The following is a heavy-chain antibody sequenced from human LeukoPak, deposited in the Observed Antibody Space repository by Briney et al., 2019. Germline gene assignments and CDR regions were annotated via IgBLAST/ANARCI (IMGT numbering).Heavy chain of an antibody. V-gene: IGHV3-53*01. CDR3: AREGSSGSLDAFDI. J-gene: IGHJ3*02. CDR1: GFTVSSNY. CDR2: IYSGGST. D-gene: IGHD3-22*01. Sequence: PGGSLGLSCAASGFTVSSNYMSWDRQAPGKGLEWVSVIYSGGSTYYADSVKGRFTISRDNYKNTLYLQMTSLRAEDTAVYYCAREGSSGSLDAFDIWGQGTMVTVSS.